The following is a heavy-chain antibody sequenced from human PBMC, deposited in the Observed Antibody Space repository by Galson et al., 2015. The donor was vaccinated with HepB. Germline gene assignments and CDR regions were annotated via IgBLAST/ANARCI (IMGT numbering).Heavy chain of an antibody. J-gene: IGHJ6*03. D-gene: IGHD2-2*02. CDR3: ARDRGDTVVVPAAIPGGDYYYYMDV. Sequence: SETLSLTCAVYGGSFSGHYWSWIRQPPGKGLEWIGEINHSGSTNYNPSLKSRVTISVDTSKNQFSLKLSSVTAADTAVYYCARDRGDTVVVPAAIPGGDYYYYMDVWGKGTTVTVSS. CDR2: INHSGST. CDR1: GGSFSGHY. V-gene: IGHV4-34*01.